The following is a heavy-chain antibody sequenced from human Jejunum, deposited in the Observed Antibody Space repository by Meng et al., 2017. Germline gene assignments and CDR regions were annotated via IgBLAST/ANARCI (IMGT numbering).Heavy chain of an antibody. V-gene: IGHV4-4*07. D-gene: IGHD5-18*01. CDR1: GDSISPSY. J-gene: IGHJ4*02. CDR3: ARLTPGYTYLFDY. CDR2: FYGSGST. Sequence: VQRQESGPVPIRPSETWSLPCTVSGDSISPSYWSWIRQPAGKGLEWIGRFYGSGSTNYNPSLESRVSMSRDTSKNQLSLNLRSVTAADTAVYYCARLTPGYTYLFDYWGQGTLVTVSS.